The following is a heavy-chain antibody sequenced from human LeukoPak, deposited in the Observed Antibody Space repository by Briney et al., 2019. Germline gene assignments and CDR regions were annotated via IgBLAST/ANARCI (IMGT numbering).Heavy chain of an antibody. CDR3: AKGGFVDIVAPITGEVDYPYYNMEV. J-gene: IGHJ6*03. CDR1: GFTFSSYG. V-gene: IGHV3-30*02. CDR2: IRYDGSNK. Sequence: LSGGSLRLSCAASGFTFSSYGMYWVRQAPGKGLEWVAFIRYDGSNKYYADSVKGRITISRDNSKNTLYVQMNSLRVEDTAVYCAKGGFVDIVAPITGEVDYPYYNMEVWGTGNPVTISS. D-gene: IGHD5-12*01.